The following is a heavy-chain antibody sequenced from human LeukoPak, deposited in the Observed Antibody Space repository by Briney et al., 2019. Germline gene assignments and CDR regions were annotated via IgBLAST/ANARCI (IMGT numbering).Heavy chain of an antibody. D-gene: IGHD3-9*01. V-gene: IGHV4-34*01. CDR3: ARLDYDILTGYHRSMYYFDY. J-gene: IGHJ4*02. CDR2: IKHSGST. Sequence: PSETLSLTCAVYGGSFSGYYGSWIRQPPGKGLEWIGEIKHSGSTNYNPSLKSRVTISVDTSKNQFSLKLSSVTAADTAVYYCARLDYDILTGYHRSMYYFDYWGQGTLVTVSS. CDR1: GGSFSGYY.